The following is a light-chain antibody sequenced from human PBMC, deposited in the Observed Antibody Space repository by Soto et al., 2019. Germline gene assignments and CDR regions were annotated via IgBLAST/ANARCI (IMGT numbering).Light chain of an antibody. V-gene: IGKV3-20*01. J-gene: IGKJ2*01. CDR1: QSVSGSY. Sequence: EIVLTQSPGTLSLSPGERATLSCRTSQSVSGSYITWYQQKPGQPPRLLIYAASNRATGIPDRFSGSGSGTDFTLTISRLEPDDFAMYYCQQFDISPYTFGQGTKVDIK. CDR3: QQFDISPYT. CDR2: AAS.